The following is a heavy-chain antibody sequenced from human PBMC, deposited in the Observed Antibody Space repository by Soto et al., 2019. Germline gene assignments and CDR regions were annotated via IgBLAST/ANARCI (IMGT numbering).Heavy chain of an antibody. CDR2: INAGNGNT. D-gene: IGHD5-12*01. V-gene: IGHV1-3*01. Sequence: ASVKVSCKASGYTFTSYAMHWVRQAPGQRLEWMGWINAGNGNTKYSQKFQGRVTITRDTSASTAYMELSSLRSEDTAVYYCARGRNIVATIYYYYYMDVWGKGTTVTVSS. CDR3: ARGRNIVATIYYYYYMDV. CDR1: GYTFTSYA. J-gene: IGHJ6*03.